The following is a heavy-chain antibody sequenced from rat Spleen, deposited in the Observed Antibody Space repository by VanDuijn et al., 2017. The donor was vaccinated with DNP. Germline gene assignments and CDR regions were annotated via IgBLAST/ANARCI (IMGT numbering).Heavy chain of an antibody. CDR3: ARWTRYFDY. CDR1: GSSITSNY. CDR2: ISYSGGT. V-gene: IGHV3-1*01. Sequence: EVQLQASGSGLVKPSQSLSLTCSVTGSSITSNYWGWIRKFPGNKLEYIGHISYSGGTNYNPSLKSRISITRDTSKNHFFLHLNSVTTEDTATYFCARWTRYFDYWGQGVMVTVSS. J-gene: IGHJ2*01. D-gene: IGHD1-7*01.